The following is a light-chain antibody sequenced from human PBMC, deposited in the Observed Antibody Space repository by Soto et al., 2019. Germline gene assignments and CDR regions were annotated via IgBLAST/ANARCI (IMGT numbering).Light chain of an antibody. CDR1: SSNVGNNY. CDR2: DDY. Sequence: QSVLTQSPSVSAAPGQKVTISCSGSSSNVGNNYVSWYQQLPGTAPKLLIYDDYKRYSGIPDRFSGSKSGTSATLGITGLQTGDEADYYCATSDSSLSDVWVFGGGTKVTVL. J-gene: IGLJ3*02. CDR3: ATSDSSLSDVWV. V-gene: IGLV1-51*01.